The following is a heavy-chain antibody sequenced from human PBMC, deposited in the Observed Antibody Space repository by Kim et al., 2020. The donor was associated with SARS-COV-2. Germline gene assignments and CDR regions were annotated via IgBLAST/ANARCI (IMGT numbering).Heavy chain of an antibody. CDR1: GGSISSYY. CDR2: IYYSGST. J-gene: IGHJ6*02. D-gene: IGHD2-15*01. V-gene: IGHV4-59*13. Sequence: SETLSLTCTVSGGSISSYYWSWIRQPPGKGLEWIGYIYYSGSTNYNPSLKSRVTISVDTSKNQFSLKLSSVTAADTAVYYCARVLGGNPYYYYYGMDVWGQGTTVTVSS. CDR3: ARVLGGNPYYYYYGMDV.